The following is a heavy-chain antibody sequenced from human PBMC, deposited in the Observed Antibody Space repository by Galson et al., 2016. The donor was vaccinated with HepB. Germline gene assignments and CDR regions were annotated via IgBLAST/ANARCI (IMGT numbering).Heavy chain of an antibody. J-gene: IGHJ3*02. CDR1: GFTFSSYW. CDR2: IKKDGNEK. Sequence: SLRLSCAASGFTFSSYWMNWVRQAPGKGLQWVANIKKDGNEKNYVDSVKGRFTISRDNAKNSLYLQMNSLRVEDTALYYCARDSTPLQLRDAFDTWGQGTIVTVSS. D-gene: IGHD2-2*01. CDR3: ARDSTPLQLRDAFDT. V-gene: IGHV3-7*03.